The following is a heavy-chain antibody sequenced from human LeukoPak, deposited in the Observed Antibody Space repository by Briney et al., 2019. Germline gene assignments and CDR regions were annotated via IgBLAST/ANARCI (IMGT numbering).Heavy chain of an antibody. J-gene: IGHJ4*02. V-gene: IGHV3-7*01. Sequence: PGGSLRLSCEASGFTLSNHWMTWVRQAPGKGLEWVATITQGGSDKFYVDSVKGRFTISGDNAKNSLYLQMNSPRAEDTAVYYCARDPFELWGQGTLVTVSS. D-gene: IGHD1-26*01. CDR3: ARDPFEL. CDR1: GFTLSNHW. CDR2: ITQGGSDK.